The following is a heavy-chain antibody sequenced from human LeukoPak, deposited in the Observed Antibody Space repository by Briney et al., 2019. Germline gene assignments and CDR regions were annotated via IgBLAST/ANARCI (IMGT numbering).Heavy chain of an antibody. CDR2: IYTSGST. Sequence: SETLSLTCTVSGGSISGYYWSWIRQPAGKGLEWIGRIYTSGSTNYNPSLKSRVTMSVDTSKNQFSLKLSSVTAADTAVYYCARVQAVPAAMRFDYYYYMDVWGKGTTVTVSS. CDR3: ARVQAVPAAMRFDYYYYMDV. D-gene: IGHD2-2*01. J-gene: IGHJ6*03. V-gene: IGHV4-4*07. CDR1: GGSISGYY.